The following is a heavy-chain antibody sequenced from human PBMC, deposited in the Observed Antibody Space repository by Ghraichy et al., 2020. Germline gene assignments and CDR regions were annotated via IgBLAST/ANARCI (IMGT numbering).Heavy chain of an antibody. CDR3: AKRGDDRSQFDY. CDR2: INPHSGGT. CDR1: GYTFTAYY. D-gene: IGHD3-16*01. V-gene: IGHV1-2*02. J-gene: IGHJ4*02. Sequence: ASVKVSCKTSGYTFTAYYIHWVRQVPGQGLEWMGWINPHSGGTKYAQKFQGRVTMTSDTSISAAYMDLTRLTSDDTALYYCAKRGDDRSQFDYWGQGTLVTVSS.